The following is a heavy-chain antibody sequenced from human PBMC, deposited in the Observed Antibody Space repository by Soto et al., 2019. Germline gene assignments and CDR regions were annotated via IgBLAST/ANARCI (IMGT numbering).Heavy chain of an antibody. CDR3: AKDAPNAGIAVAGSYFDY. V-gene: IGHV3-23*01. J-gene: IGHJ4*02. CDR2: ISGSGGST. CDR1: GFTFSSYA. D-gene: IGHD6-19*01. Sequence: EVQLLESGGGLVQPGGSLRLSCAASGFTFSSYAMSWVRQAPGKGLEWVSAISGSGGSTYYADSVKGRFTISRDNSKNTLYLQMNSLRAEDTAVYYCAKDAPNAGIAVAGSYFDYWGQGTLVTVSS.